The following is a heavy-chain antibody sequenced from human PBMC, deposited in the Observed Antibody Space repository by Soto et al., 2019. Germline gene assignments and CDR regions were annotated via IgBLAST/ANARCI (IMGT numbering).Heavy chain of an antibody. CDR2: ISGSGDST. J-gene: IGHJ6*02. CDR1: GFTSSNYA. D-gene: IGHD3-9*01. CDR3: AKALRYFDWLLRPWNSMDV. V-gene: IGHV3-23*01. Sequence: PGGSLRLSCAASGFTSSNYAMSWVRQAPGKGLEWVSTISGSGDSTYYADSVKGRFTISRDNSRNTLCLQMNSLRAEDTAVYYCAKALRYFDWLLRPWNSMDVWGQGTTVTVSS.